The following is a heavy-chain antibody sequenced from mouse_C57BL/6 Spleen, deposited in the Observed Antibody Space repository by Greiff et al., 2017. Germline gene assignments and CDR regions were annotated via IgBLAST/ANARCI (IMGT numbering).Heavy chain of an antibody. J-gene: IGHJ2*01. CDR1: GYTFTSYD. CDR3: ARDYYGSIYVGCYFDY. Sequence: VHVKQSGPELVKPGASVKLSCKASGYTFTSYDINWVKQSPEKSLEWIGEINPSTGGTTSNQKFKDKATLTVDKSSSTAYMQLQSLTSDVTAVYYCARDYYGSIYVGCYFDYWGQGTTLTVSS. CDR2: INPSTGGT. D-gene: IGHD1-1*01. V-gene: IGHV1-42*01.